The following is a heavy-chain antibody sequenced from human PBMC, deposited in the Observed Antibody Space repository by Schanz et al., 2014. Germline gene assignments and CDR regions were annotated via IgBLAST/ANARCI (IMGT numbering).Heavy chain of an antibody. V-gene: IGHV3-23*04. CDR2: ISGRDGST. Sequence: EVQLVESGGGLVQPGGSLRLSCAASGFTFSSYAMTWVRQAPGMGLEWVSAISGRDGSTYYADSVRGRFTISRDNSKNTVYLQMNSLRPGDTAVYYCARESSNDIVLVPGAVFDHWGQGILXTVSS. CDR1: GFTFSSYA. J-gene: IGHJ4*02. CDR3: ARESSNDIVLVPGAVFDH. D-gene: IGHD2-2*01.